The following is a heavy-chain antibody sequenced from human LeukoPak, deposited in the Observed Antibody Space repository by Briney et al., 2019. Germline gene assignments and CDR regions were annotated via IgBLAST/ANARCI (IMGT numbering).Heavy chain of an antibody. CDR1: GGSFSGYY. V-gene: IGHV4-34*01. CDR3: ARVIDYDSSGYYFGY. D-gene: IGHD3-22*01. J-gene: IGHJ4*02. Sequence: SETLSLTCAVYGGSFSGYYWSWIRQPPGKGLEWIGEINDSGSTNCNPSLKSRVSISVDTSKNQFSLKLSSVTAADTAVYYCARVIDYDSSGYYFGYWGQGTRVTVSS. CDR2: INDSGST.